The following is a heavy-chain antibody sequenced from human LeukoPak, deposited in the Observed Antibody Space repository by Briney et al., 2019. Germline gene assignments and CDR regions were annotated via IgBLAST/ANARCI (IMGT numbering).Heavy chain of an antibody. CDR2: VSYSGSP. J-gene: IGHJ4*02. CDR3: ARQVRYCSSTSCYNFDY. V-gene: IGHV4-39*01. CDR1: GGSIRSSSYY. D-gene: IGHD2-2*02. Sequence: SETLSLTCTVSGGSIRSSSYYWGWIRQPPGKGLEWLGSVSYSGSPYYNPSLKSRVTISIDTSKNQFSLRLTSVTAADTAVYYCARQVRYCSSTSCYNFDYWGQGTLVTVSS.